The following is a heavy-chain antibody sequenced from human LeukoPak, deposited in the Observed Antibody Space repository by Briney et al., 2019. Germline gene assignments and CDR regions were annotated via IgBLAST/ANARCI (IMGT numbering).Heavy chain of an antibody. CDR3: ARLSYDSSGSHDY. Sequence: GGSLQISGKCSGYSFTNYWIGWARPLPGTGLEWMGIIYPGDSDTRYSPSFQGQVTISADKYISTAYLQWSSLKASDTAMYYCARLSYDSSGSHDYWGQGTLVTVSS. J-gene: IGHJ4*02. D-gene: IGHD3-22*01. V-gene: IGHV5-51*01. CDR2: IYPGDSDT. CDR1: GYSFTNYW.